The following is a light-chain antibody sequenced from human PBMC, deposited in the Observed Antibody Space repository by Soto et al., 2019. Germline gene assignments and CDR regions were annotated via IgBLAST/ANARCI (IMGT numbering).Light chain of an antibody. V-gene: IGKV1-17*03. Sequence: DIQMTQSPSAMSASVGDRVTITCRASQGISNSLVWFQQKPGKVPKRLLYDASSLQSGVPSRFSGSGSGTEFTLTISSLQPEDFATYYCLQHKSYPITFGQGTRLEIK. J-gene: IGKJ5*01. CDR1: QGISNS. CDR3: LQHKSYPIT. CDR2: DAS.